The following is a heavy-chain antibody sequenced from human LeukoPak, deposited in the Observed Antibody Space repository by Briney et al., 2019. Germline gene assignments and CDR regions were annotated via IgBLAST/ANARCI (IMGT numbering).Heavy chain of an antibody. CDR3: SRGLGYCSSTSCPTGNYYYYYGMDV. Sequence: SETLSLTCAVYGGALSGYYWSWIRQPPGKGLEWIGEINHSGSTNYNPSLKSRVTISVDTSKNQFSLKLSSVTAADTAVYYCSRGLGYCSSTSCPTGNYYYYYGMDVWGQGTTVTVSS. CDR1: GGALSGYY. J-gene: IGHJ6*02. CDR2: INHSGST. D-gene: IGHD2-2*01. V-gene: IGHV4-34*01.